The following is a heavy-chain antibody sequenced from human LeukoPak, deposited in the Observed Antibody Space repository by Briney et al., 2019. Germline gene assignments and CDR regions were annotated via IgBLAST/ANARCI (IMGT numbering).Heavy chain of an antibody. D-gene: IGHD3-3*01. CDR1: GFTVSSNY. V-gene: IGHV3-53*01. J-gene: IGHJ4*02. CDR3: ANTWDYDFWSGYYNLGY. Sequence: QAGGSLRLSCAASGFTVSSNYMSWVRQAPGKGLEWVSVIYSGGSTYYADSVKGRFTISRDNSKNTLYLQMNSLRAEDTAVYYCANTWDYDFWSGYYNLGYWGQGTLVTVSS. CDR2: IYSGGST.